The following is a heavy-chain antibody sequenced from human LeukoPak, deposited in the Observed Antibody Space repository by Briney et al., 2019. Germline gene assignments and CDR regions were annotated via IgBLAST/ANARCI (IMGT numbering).Heavy chain of an antibody. CDR1: GFPFSSYA. J-gene: IGHJ4*02. CDR3: AKSRSSSSTSCYNY. D-gene: IGHD2-2*02. V-gene: IGHV3-23*01. Sequence: GGSLRLSCAASGFPFSSYAMNWVRQAPGKGLEWVSAISGSGASTYHADSVKDRFTLSRDDSKNTLYLQMNSLRAEDTAVYYCAKSRSSSSTSCYNYWGQGTLVTVSS. CDR2: ISGSGAST.